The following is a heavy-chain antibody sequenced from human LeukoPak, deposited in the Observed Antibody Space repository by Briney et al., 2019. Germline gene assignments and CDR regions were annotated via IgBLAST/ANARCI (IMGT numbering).Heavy chain of an antibody. CDR1: GFTFSSCE. CDR2: ISSSGRTM. CDR3: ARLYCSSPSCYPFDW. V-gene: IGHV3-48*03. Sequence: GGSLRLSCAASGFTFSSCEMNWVRQAPGKGLEWVSYISSSGRTMYYADSLKGRFTISRDNAKNSLYLQMNSLRAEDTAVYYCARLYCSSPSCYPFDWWGQGTLVTVSS. D-gene: IGHD2-2*01. J-gene: IGHJ4*02.